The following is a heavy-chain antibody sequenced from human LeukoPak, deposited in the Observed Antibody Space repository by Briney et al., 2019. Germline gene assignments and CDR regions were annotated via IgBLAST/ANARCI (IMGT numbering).Heavy chain of an antibody. D-gene: IGHD6-19*01. CDR1: GASISSSTYY. CDR3: ATPGRIAVAGQFDY. Sequence: PSEALSLTCTVSGASISSSTYYWGWIRQAPGEGLEWIGYTYYSSSTYYNPSPKSRVTISVDTSKNQFSLMLNSVTAADTAAYYCATPGRIAVAGQFDYWGQGTLVTVSS. CDR2: TYYSSST. J-gene: IGHJ4*02. V-gene: IGHV4-39*01.